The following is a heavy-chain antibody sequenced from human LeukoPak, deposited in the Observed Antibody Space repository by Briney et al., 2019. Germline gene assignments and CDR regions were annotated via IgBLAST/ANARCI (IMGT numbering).Heavy chain of an antibody. Sequence: GSLRLSCAASGMTFSDHWMHWVRQVPGKGLVWVSLIKTDGRTTIYADSVKGRFTISRDNGKSTLYLQMNSLRAEDTAIYYCTTGPSYGYEWWGQGTVVTVSS. V-gene: IGHV3-74*01. CDR1: GMTFSDHW. J-gene: IGHJ1*01. CDR2: IKTDGRTT. CDR3: TTGPSYGYEW. D-gene: IGHD3-16*01.